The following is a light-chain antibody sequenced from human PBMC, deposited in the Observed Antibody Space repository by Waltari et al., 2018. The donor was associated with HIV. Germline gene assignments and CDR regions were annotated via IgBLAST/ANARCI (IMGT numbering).Light chain of an antibody. CDR2: ARN. V-gene: IGLV3-19*01. CDR1: SLRSYS. J-gene: IGLJ2*01. Sequence: SSELTQDPAVSVALGQTVKITCQGDSLRSYSASWYQQKPGQAPVLVSYARNNRPSGIPDRFSGSSSGDKASLTITGAQAEDEAAYYCNSRDSSVNPLQVIFGGGTYVTVL. CDR3: NSRDSSVNPLQVI.